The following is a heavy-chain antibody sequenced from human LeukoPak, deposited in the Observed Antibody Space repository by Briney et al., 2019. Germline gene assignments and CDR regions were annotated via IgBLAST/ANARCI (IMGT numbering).Heavy chain of an antibody. CDR1: GASINTYY. Sequence: PSETLSLTCTVSGASINTYYWSWIRQPPGKGLEWIGYIYYSGTTSYNPSLKTRVTISIDTSKNQFSLKLSSVTAADTAVYYCARTSMVRGNYYYYYGMDVWGQGTTVTVSS. D-gene: IGHD3-10*01. CDR2: IYYSGTT. J-gene: IGHJ6*02. V-gene: IGHV4-59*01. CDR3: ARTSMVRGNYYYYYGMDV.